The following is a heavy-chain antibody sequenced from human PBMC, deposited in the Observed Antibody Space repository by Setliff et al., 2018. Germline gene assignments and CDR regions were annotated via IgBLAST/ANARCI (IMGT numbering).Heavy chain of an antibody. V-gene: IGHV4-39*07. CDR2: IYYSGST. CDR1: GGSISSSSYY. Sequence: SETLSLTCTVSGGSISSSSYYWGWIRQPPGKGLEWIGSIYYSGSTYYNTSLKSRVTISVDTSKNQFSLKLGSVTAADTAVYYCARVSQYSSGWYYYYYGMDVWGQGTTVTVSS. J-gene: IGHJ6*02. D-gene: IGHD6-19*01. CDR3: ARVSQYSSGWYYYYYGMDV.